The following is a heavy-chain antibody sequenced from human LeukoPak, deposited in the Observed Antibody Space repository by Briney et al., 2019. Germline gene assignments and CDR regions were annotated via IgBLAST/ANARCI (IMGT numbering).Heavy chain of an antibody. CDR3: ARDPGWLQFRGEDYFDY. D-gene: IGHD5-24*01. V-gene: IGHV3-7*01. CDR2: IKQDGSEK. Sequence: GGSLRLSCAASGLTFSSYWMSWVRQAPGKGLEWVANIKQDGSEKYYVDSVKGRFTISRDNAKNSLYLQMNSLRAEDTAVYYCARDPGWLQFRGEDYFDYWGQGTLVTVSS. J-gene: IGHJ4*02. CDR1: GLTFSSYW.